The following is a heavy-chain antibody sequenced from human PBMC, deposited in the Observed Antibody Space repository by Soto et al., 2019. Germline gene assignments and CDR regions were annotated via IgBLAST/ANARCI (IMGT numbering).Heavy chain of an antibody. CDR1: GFTFGDAW. V-gene: IGHV3-15*07. Sequence: EVQLVESGGGWVKPGGSLTLSCVASGFTFGDAWMNWVRQAAGKGLEWVGHVKTKSEGETTDYAAPVKGRFTIWRDDSTNTLYLQMNSLKSEDTGKYFCTTLGPYWGQGTQVTGYS. CDR3: TTLGPY. J-gene: IGHJ4*02. CDR2: VKTKSEGETT.